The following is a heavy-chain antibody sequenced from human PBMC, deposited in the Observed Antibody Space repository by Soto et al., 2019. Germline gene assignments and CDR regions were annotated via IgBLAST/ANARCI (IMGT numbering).Heavy chain of an antibody. CDR2: IYYSGST. J-gene: IGHJ4*02. CDR3: AASYSKPTRFDY. V-gene: IGHV4-30-4*01. Sequence: SETLSLTCTVSGGSISSGDYYWSWIRQPPGKGLEWIGYIYYSGSTYYNPSLKSRVTISVDTSKNQFSLKLSSVTAADTAVYYCAASYSKPTRFDYWGQGTLVTVSS. CDR1: GGSISSGDYY. D-gene: IGHD4-4*01.